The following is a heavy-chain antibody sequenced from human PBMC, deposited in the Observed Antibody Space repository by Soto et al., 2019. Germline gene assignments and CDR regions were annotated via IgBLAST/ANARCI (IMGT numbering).Heavy chain of an antibody. CDR3: AKQAMMVTFGGVFDI. V-gene: IGHV3-23*01. J-gene: IGHJ3*02. CDR1: GFTFSSYA. Sequence: EVQLLESGGGLVQPGGSLRLSCAASGFTFSSYALSWVRQAPGKGLEWVSSVSGSGGGTYYADSVKGRFTISRDNSKNTLSLQMNSLRADDTAVYYCAKQAMMVTFGGVFDIWGQGTMVTVSS. CDR2: VSGSGGGT. D-gene: IGHD3-16*01.